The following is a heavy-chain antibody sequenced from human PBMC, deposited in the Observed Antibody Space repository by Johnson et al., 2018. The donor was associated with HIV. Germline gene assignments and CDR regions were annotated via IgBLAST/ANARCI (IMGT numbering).Heavy chain of an antibody. CDR1: VFMFSNYG. J-gene: IGHJ3*02. V-gene: IGHV3-33*05. Sequence: QVQLVESGGGVVQPGGSLRLSCATSVFMFSNYGMHWVRQAPGKGLKWVALISYDGSNKYYADSVKGRFTISRDNSKNTLYLQMNSLKTEDTALYYCTRETGAYAFDIWGQGTMVTVSS. CDR2: ISYDGSNK. D-gene: IGHD1-1*01. CDR3: TRETGAYAFDI.